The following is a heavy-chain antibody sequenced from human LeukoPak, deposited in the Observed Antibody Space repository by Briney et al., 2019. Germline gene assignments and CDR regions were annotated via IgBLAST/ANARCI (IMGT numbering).Heavy chain of an antibody. D-gene: IGHD3-9*01. CDR3: ARGHYDILTGYYSNYFDY. Sequence: SETLSLTCAVYGGSFSGYYWSWIRQPPGKGLEWIGEINHSGSTNYNPSHKSRVTISVDTSKNQFSLKLSSVTAADTAVYYCARGHYDILTGYYSNYFDYWGQGTLVTVSS. V-gene: IGHV4-34*01. J-gene: IGHJ4*02. CDR1: GGSFSGYY. CDR2: INHSGST.